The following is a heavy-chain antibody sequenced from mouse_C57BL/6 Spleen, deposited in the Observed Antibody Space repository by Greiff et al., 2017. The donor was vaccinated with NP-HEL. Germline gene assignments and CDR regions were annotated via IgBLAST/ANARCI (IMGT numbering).Heavy chain of an antibody. CDR3: ARYGLGRDYFGY. D-gene: IGHD4-1*01. J-gene: IGHJ2*01. CDR1: GFTFTDYY. V-gene: IGHV7-3*01. CDR2: IRNKANGYTT. Sequence: EVQRVESGGGLVQPGGSLSLSCAASGFTFTDYYMSWVRQPPGKALEWLGFIRNKANGYTTEYSASVKGRFTIPRDTSQSILYLQMNALRAEDSATYYCARYGLGRDYFGYWGKGTTLTVAS.